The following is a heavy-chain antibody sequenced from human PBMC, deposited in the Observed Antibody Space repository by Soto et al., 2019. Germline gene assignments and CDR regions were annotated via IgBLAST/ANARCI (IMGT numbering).Heavy chain of an antibody. D-gene: IGHD3-22*01. J-gene: IGHJ5*02. Sequence: PGGSLSLSCAAAGCTVRSDSMNWVRQAPGKGLEWVASTSSSSSYIYYADSAKPRFTISRDNAKNSLYLKMTSRRAEDTAVYSCARDMAYDSSGYLNHWFAPWGQGTLVTVSS. CDR2: TSSSSSYI. V-gene: IGHV3-21*01. CDR3: ARDMAYDSSGYLNHWFAP. CDR1: GCTVRSDS.